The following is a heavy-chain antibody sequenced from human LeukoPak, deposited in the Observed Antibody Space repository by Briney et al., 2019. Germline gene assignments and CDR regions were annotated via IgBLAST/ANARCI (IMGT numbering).Heavy chain of an antibody. CDR1: RFSFSNNA. CDR2: INAGGGIT. CDR3: ARDITARPRWFDP. Sequence: PGWSLRLSCEGSRFSFSNNAMSWVRQAPGKGLDWISAINAGGGITYYADSVKGRFTISRDNSKNMLYLQMDSLRVEDSAVYYCARDITARPRWFDPWGQGTLVSVSS. V-gene: IGHV3-23*01. J-gene: IGHJ5*02. D-gene: IGHD6-6*01.